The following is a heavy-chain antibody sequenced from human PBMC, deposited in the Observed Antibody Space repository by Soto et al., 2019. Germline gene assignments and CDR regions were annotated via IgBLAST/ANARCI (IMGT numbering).Heavy chain of an antibody. Sequence: PGGSLRLSCAASGFTFSDYYMSWIRQAPGKGLEWVSYISSSSSYTNYADSVKGRFTISRDNAKNSLYLQMNSLRAEDTAVYYCARDPVDVDIVATGGFDYWGQGTLVTVSS. J-gene: IGHJ4*02. CDR3: ARDPVDVDIVATGGFDY. D-gene: IGHD5-12*01. V-gene: IGHV3-11*05. CDR2: ISSSSSYT. CDR1: GFTFSDYY.